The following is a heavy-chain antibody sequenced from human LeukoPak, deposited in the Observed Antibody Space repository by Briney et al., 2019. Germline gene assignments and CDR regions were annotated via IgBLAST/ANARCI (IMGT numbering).Heavy chain of an antibody. CDR3: AKVGVYSSSWYGSDYYYGMDV. J-gene: IGHJ6*02. Sequence: GGSLRLSCAASGFTVSSNYMSWVRQAPGKGLEWVSVIYSGGSTYYADSVKGRFTISRDNSKNTLYLQMNSLRAEDTAVYYCAKVGVYSSSWYGSDYYYGMDVWGQGTTVTVSS. D-gene: IGHD6-13*01. V-gene: IGHV3-53*01. CDR2: IYSGGST. CDR1: GFTVSSNY.